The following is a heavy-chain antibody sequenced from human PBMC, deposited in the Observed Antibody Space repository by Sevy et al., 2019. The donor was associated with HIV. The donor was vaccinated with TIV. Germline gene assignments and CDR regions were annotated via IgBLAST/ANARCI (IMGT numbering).Heavy chain of an antibody. D-gene: IGHD3-22*01. V-gene: IGHV5-51*01. Sequence: GESLKISCQGSGYSFTSHWIGWVRHMPGKGLEWVGIIYPEDSETRYSPSFQGQVTFSAGKSTSTAYLQWSSLKASDTAMYYCATSRSGYFDSSGYYIYWGQGTLVTVSS. CDR2: IYPEDSET. CDR1: GYSFTSHW. CDR3: ATSRSGYFDSSGYYIY. J-gene: IGHJ4*02.